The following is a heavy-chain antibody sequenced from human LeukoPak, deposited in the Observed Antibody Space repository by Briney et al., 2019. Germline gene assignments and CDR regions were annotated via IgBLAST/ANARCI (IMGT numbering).Heavy chain of an antibody. CDR1: GYTFTGYY. D-gene: IGHD3-10*01. CDR3: ARSFVLLWFGELSGYFDY. CDR2: LYPNSGGT. Sequence: GASVKVSCKASGYTFTGYYMHWVRQAPGQGLEWMGWLYPNSGGTNYAQKFQGRVTMTRDTSISTAYMELSRLRSDDTAVYYCARSFVLLWFGELSGYFDYWGQGTLVTVSS. J-gene: IGHJ4*02. V-gene: IGHV1-2*02.